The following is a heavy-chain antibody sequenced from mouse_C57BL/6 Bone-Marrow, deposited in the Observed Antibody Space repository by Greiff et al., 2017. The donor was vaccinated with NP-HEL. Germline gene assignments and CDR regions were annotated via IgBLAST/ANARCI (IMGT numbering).Heavy chain of an antibody. CDR3: ARRDY. V-gene: IGHV5-12*01. CDR1: GFTFSDYY. J-gene: IGHJ2*01. Sequence: EVMLVESGGGLVQPGGSLKLSCAASGFTFSDYYMYWVRQTPEQRLEWVAYISNGGGSTYYPDTVKGRFTISRDNAKNTLYLQMSRLKSEDTAMYYCARRDYWGQGTTLTVSS. CDR2: ISNGGGST.